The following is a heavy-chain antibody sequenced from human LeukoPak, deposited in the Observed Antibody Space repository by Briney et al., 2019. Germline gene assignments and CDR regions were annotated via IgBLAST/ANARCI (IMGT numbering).Heavy chain of an antibody. D-gene: IGHD2-2*01. J-gene: IGHJ3*02. CDR1: GGSFSGYY. Sequence: SETLSLTCAVYGGSFSGYYWSWIRQPPGKGLEWIGEINHSGSTNYNPSLKSRVTISVDTSKNQFSLKLSSVTAADAAVYYCARARIGGIVVVPAARDAFDIWGQGTMVTVSS. CDR3: ARARIGGIVVVPAARDAFDI. V-gene: IGHV4-34*01. CDR2: INHSGST.